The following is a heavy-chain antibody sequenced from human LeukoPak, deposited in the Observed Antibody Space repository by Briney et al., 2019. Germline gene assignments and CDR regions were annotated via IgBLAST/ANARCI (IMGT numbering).Heavy chain of an antibody. V-gene: IGHV3-23*01. CDR3: AKEKLYYDFWSGSRGHWFDP. CDR1: GFTFSSYA. CDR2: ISGSGGST. D-gene: IGHD3-3*01. J-gene: IGHJ5*02. Sequence: GSLRLSCAASGFTFSSYAMSWVRQAPGKGLEWVSAISGSGGSTYYADSVKGRFTISRDNSKNTLYLQMNSLRAEDTAVYYCAKEKLYYDFWSGSRGHWFDPWGQGTLVTVSS.